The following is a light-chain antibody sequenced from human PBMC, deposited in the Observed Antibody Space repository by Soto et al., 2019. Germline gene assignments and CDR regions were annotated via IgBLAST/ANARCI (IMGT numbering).Light chain of an antibody. CDR1: SSDVGGYNY. CDR2: DVS. V-gene: IGLV2-14*01. J-gene: IGLJ1*01. Sequence: QSVLTQPASGSGSPGQSTTISCTGTSSDVGGYNYVSWYQQHPGKAPKLMIYDVSNRPSGVSNRFSGSKSGNTASLTISGLQAEDEADYYCSSYTSSSTWVLGTGTKVTVL. CDR3: SSYTSSSTWV.